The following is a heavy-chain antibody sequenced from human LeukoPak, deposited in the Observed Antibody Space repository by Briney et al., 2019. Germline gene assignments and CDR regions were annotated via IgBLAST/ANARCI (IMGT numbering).Heavy chain of an antibody. CDR3: ASDDPHLQGAFDI. J-gene: IGHJ3*02. CDR1: GFTFSESW. V-gene: IGHV3-21*01. Sequence: PGGSLRLSCVASGFTFSESWMTWVRQAPGKGLEWVSSISSSSSYIYYADSVKGRFTISRDNAKNSLYLQMNSLRAEDTAVYYCASDDPHLQGAFDIWGQGTMVTVSS. CDR2: ISSSSSYI.